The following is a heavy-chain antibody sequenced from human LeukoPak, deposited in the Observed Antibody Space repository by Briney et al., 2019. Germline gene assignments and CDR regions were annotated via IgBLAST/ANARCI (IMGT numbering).Heavy chain of an antibody. J-gene: IGHJ3*02. CDR1: GYTFTSYD. Sequence: ASVKVSCKASGYTFTSYDINWVRQATGQGLEWMGWMNPNSGNTGYAQKFQGRVTITRNTSISTAYMELSRLRSEDTAVYYCASYCSSTSCYGYAFDIWGQGPMVTVSS. V-gene: IGHV1-8*03. D-gene: IGHD2-2*01. CDR3: ASYCSSTSCYGYAFDI. CDR2: MNPNSGNT.